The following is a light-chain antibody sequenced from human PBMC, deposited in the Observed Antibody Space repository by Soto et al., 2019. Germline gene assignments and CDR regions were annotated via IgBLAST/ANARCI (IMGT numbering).Light chain of an antibody. J-gene: IGLJ2*01. CDR1: SSDVGGYNY. Sequence: QSALTQPASVSGSPGQSITISCTGTSSDVGGYNYVSWYQQHPGKSPKLMIYDVSNRPSGVSNRFSGSKSGNTAALTISGLQAEDEADSYCSSYKSSSTYVVFGGGSKLTVL. V-gene: IGLV2-14*01. CDR3: SSYKSSSTYVV. CDR2: DVS.